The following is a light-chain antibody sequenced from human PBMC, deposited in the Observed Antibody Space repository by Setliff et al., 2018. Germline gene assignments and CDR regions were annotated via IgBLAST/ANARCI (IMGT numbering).Light chain of an antibody. CDR3: QVWDRGVV. V-gene: IGLV3-21*04. J-gene: IGLJ2*01. CDR1: NIGSKS. CDR2: YDS. Sequence: SYALTQPPSVSVAPGKTARITCGGNNIGSKSVHWYQQKPGQAPVLVIYYDSDRPSGIPERFSGSNSGNTATLTISRVEAGDEADYYCQVWDRGVVFGGGTQLTVL.